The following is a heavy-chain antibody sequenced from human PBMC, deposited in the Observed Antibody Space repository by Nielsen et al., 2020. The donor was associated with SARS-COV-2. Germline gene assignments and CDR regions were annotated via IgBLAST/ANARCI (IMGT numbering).Heavy chain of an antibody. J-gene: IGHJ3*02. Sequence: SETLSLTCTVSGGSISSSSYYWGWIRQPPGKGLEWIGSIYYSGSTYYNPSLKSRVTISVDTSKNQFSLKLSSVTAADTAVYYCARGGAGGRLWFGELLDAFDIWGQGTMVTVSS. CDR1: GGSISSSSYY. D-gene: IGHD3-10*01. CDR2: IYYSGST. CDR3: ARGGAGGRLWFGELLDAFDI. V-gene: IGHV4-39*07.